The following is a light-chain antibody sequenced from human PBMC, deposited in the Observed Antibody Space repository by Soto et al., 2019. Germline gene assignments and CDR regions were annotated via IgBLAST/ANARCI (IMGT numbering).Light chain of an antibody. CDR2: EVS. CDR3: NSYTIASTWV. J-gene: IGLJ3*02. CDR1: SYDVGAYNY. Sequence: QSALTQPASVSGSPGQSITISCTGTSYDVGAYNYVSWYQQHPGKAPKLMISEVSNRPSGISNRFSGSKSGNTASLTTSGLQAEDEADYYCNSYTIASTWVFGGGTKLTVL. V-gene: IGLV2-14*01.